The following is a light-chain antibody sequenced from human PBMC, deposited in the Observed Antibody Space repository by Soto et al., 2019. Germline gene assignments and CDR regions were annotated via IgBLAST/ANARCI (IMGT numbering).Light chain of an antibody. V-gene: IGKV3-20*01. CDR3: QHYDSSPPYT. Sequence: EVVLTQSPGTLSLSPGERATLSYRASHSVSNNNLVWYQQKPGQAPRLLIYGASSRATDIPDRFSGSGSGTDFTLTISRLEPEDFAVYYCQHYDSSPPYTFGQGTKLEIK. CDR1: HSVSNNN. J-gene: IGKJ2*01. CDR2: GAS.